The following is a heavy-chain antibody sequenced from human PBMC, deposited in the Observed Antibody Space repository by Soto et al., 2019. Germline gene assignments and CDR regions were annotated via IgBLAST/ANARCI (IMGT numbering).Heavy chain of an antibody. CDR1: GFTFSNAW. D-gene: IGHD1-26*01. CDR2: IKSKTDGGTT. V-gene: IGHV3-15*07. Sequence: EVQLVESGGGLVKPGGSLRLSCAASGFTFSNAWMNWVRQAPGKXXXXXGRIKSKTDGGTTDYAAPVKGRFTIXRXXSXXXXXXXXXXXXXXDTAVYYCTTVLTTRIVGATSGYWGQGTLVTVSS. CDR3: TTVLTTRIVGATSGY. J-gene: IGHJ4*02.